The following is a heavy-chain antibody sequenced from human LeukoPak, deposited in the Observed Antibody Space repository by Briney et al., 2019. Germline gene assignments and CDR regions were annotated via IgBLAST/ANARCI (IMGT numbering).Heavy chain of an antibody. J-gene: IGHJ6*04. CDR1: GCTFSSYE. CDR3: AELGITMIGGV. Sequence: GGSLRLSCAASGCTFSSYEMNWVRQAPGKGLEWVSYISSSGSTIYYADSVKGRFTISRDNAKNSLYLQMNSLRAEDTAVYYCAELGITMIGGVWGKGTTDTISS. CDR2: ISSSGSTI. V-gene: IGHV3-48*03. D-gene: IGHD3-10*02.